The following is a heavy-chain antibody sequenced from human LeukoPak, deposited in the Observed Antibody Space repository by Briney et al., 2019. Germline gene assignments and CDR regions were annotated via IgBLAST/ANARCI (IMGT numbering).Heavy chain of an antibody. CDR1: GFTFSSYG. J-gene: IGHJ4*02. V-gene: IGHV3-30*18. Sequence: GGSLRLPCAASGFTFSSYGMHWVRQAPGKGLEWVAVISYDGSNKYYADSVKGRFTISRDNSKNTLYLQMNSLRAEDTAVYYCAKDRGLLWFGNDYWGQGTLVTVSS. CDR3: AKDRGLLWFGNDY. CDR2: ISYDGSNK. D-gene: IGHD3-10*01.